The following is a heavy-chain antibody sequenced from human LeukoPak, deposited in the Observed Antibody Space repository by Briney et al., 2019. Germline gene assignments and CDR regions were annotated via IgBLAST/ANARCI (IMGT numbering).Heavy chain of an antibody. CDR2: IYYGGNT. D-gene: IGHD3-10*01. Sequence: KSSETLSLTCAVYGGSFSGYYWSWIRQPPGKGLEWIGSIYYGGNTYYNPSLKSRVTISVDTSKNQFSLKLSSVTAADTAIYYCARHSWGWELFYWGRGTLVTVSS. V-gene: IGHV4-34*01. J-gene: IGHJ4*02. CDR1: GGSFSGYY. CDR3: ARHSWGWELFY.